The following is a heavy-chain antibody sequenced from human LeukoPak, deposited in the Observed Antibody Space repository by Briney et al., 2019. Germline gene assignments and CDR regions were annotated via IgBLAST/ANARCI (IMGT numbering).Heavy chain of an antibody. CDR1: GYTFTSYD. J-gene: IGHJ4*02. D-gene: IGHD1-7*01. Sequence: ASVKVSCRASGYTFTSYDINWVRQATGQGLEWMGWMNPNSGNTGYAQKFQGRVTITRSTSISTAYMELSSLRSEDTAVYYRARGTTPDYWGQGTLVTVSS. V-gene: IGHV1-8*03. CDR3: ARGTTPDY. CDR2: MNPNSGNT.